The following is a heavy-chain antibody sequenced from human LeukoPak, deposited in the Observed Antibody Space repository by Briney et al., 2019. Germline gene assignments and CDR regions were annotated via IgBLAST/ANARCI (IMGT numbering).Heavy chain of an antibody. CDR3: ARDLSGYDYNWFDP. J-gene: IGHJ5*02. CDR1: GGSVSSGSYY. CDR2: IYYSGST. Sequence: SETLSLTCTVSGGSVSSGSYYWSWIRQPPGKGLELIGYIYYSGSTNYNPSLKSRVTISVDTSKNQFSLKLSSVTAADTAVYYCARDLSGYDYNWFDPWGQGTLVTVSS. V-gene: IGHV4-61*01. D-gene: IGHD5-12*01.